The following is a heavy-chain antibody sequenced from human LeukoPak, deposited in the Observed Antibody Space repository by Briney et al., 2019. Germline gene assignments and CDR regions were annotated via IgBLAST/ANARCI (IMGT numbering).Heavy chain of an antibody. V-gene: IGHV4-59*08. Sequence: SETLSLTCTVSGGSISSYYWGWIRQPPGKGLEWIGYIYYSGSTNYNPSLKSRVAISVDTSKNQFSLKLSSVTAADTAVYYCARHRPPNYWYFDLWGRGTLVTVSS. J-gene: IGHJ2*01. CDR3: ARHRPPNYWYFDL. CDR1: GGSISSYY. CDR2: IYYSGST.